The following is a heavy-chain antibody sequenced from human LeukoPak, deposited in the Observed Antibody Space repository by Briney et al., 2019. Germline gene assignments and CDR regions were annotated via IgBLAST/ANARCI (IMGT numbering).Heavy chain of an antibody. CDR2: MNQDGSAE. Sequence: EGSLRLSCAASGFTFSDSWMSWVRQAPGKGLEWVANMNQDGSAEDYVDSVKGRFTISRDNARNSLYLQMSSLRAEDTAVYYCATYTHWVAGDVWGQGTTVTVSS. CDR3: ATYTHWVAGDV. CDR1: GFTFSDSW. V-gene: IGHV3-7*01. D-gene: IGHD3-16*01. J-gene: IGHJ6*02.